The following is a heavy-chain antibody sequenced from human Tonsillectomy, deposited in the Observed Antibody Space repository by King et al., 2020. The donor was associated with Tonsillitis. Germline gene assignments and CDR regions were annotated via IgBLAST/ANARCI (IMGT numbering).Heavy chain of an antibody. V-gene: IGHV1-8*01. J-gene: IGHJ4*02. Sequence: VPLLQSGAAVPKPGASVTVSCQASGYTFTSYDLHWVRQAPGQGLEWLGWMNPNSGTTGYAQKFPGRVPLTRNTSISTADMELSSLRYEDQAMYYCARVSWSCSDPPAYWGQGTLVTVSS. CDR3: ARVSWSCSDPPAY. CDR2: MNPNSGTT. D-gene: IGHD3-3*01. CDR1: GYTFTSYD.